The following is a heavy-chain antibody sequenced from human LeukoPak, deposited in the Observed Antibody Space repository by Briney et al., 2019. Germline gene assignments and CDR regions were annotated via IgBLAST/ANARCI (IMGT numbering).Heavy chain of an antibody. V-gene: IGHV1-8*01. J-gene: IGHJ6*02. Sequence: ASVKVSCKASGYTFTSYDINWVRQATGQGLEWMGWMNPNSGNTGCAQKFQGRVTMTRNTSISTAYMELSSLRSEDTAVYYCAREIGYCSSTSCLYYYYYYYGMDVWGQGTTVTVSS. D-gene: IGHD2-2*01. CDR2: MNPNSGNT. CDR1: GYTFTSYD. CDR3: AREIGYCSSTSCLYYYYYYYGMDV.